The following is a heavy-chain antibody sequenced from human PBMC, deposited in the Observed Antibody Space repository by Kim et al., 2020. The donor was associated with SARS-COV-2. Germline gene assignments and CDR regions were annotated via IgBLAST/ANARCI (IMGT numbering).Heavy chain of an antibody. J-gene: IGHJ3*02. Sequence: GGSLRLSCAASGFTFSSYGMHWVRQAPGKGLEWVAVIWYDGSNKYYADSVKGRFTISRDNSKNTLYLQMNSLRAEDTAVYYCARDLSKLAPGQGPQLSPRRGGSFDIWGQGTMVTVSS. CDR1: GFTFSSYG. CDR2: IWYDGSNK. CDR3: ARDLSKLAPGQGPQLSPRRGGSFDI. V-gene: IGHV3-33*01. D-gene: IGHD1-1*01.